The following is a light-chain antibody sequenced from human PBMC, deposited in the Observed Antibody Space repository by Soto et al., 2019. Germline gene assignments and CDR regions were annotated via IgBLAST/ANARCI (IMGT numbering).Light chain of an antibody. J-gene: IGKJ1*01. CDR1: QGIGNY. Sequence: DIQMTQSPSSLSASAGDRVTITCRASQGIGNYLAWYQQKSGKVPKLLIYAASTLQSGVPSRFSGSRSGTDFTLTISSLQPEDFATYYCQQYNSYSWTFGQGTKVDI. CDR3: QQYNSYSWT. CDR2: AAS. V-gene: IGKV1-27*01.